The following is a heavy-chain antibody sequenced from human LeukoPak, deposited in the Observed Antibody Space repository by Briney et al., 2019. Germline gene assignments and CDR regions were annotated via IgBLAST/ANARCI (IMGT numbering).Heavy chain of an antibody. V-gene: IGHV3-21*01. CDR3: ARDIPSGWYLFDY. D-gene: IGHD6-19*01. J-gene: IGHJ4*02. CDR1: GFTFSSYG. CDR2: ISSGSTYI. Sequence: GGSLRLSCAASGFTFSSYGMSWVRQAPGKGLEWVSCISSGSTYIYYADSVKGRFTISRDNAKNSLFLQMDSLRAEDTAVYYCARDIPSGWYLFDYWGQGSLVTVSS.